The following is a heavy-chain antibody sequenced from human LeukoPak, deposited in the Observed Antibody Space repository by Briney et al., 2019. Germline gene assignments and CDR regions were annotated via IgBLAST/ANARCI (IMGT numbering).Heavy chain of an antibody. CDR1: SSYG. V-gene: IGHV4-39*01. J-gene: IGHJ6*03. D-gene: IGHD3-3*01. Sequence: SSYGMHWVRQPPGKGLEWIGSIYYSGSTYYNPSLKSRVTISVDTSKNQFSLKLSSVTAADTAVYYCARRLTYYDFWSGYYYYYYMDVWGKGTTVTVSS. CDR3: ARRLTYYDFWSGYYYYYYMDV. CDR2: IYYSGST.